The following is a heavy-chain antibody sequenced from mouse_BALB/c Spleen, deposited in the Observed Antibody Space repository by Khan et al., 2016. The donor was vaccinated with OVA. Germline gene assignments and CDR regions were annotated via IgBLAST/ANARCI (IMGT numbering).Heavy chain of an antibody. CDR2: IWSDGAS. V-gene: IGHV2-6*02. Sequence: QVQLQESGPGLVAPSQSLSITCTVSGCSLTSYGVHWIRQPPGKGLEWLIVIWSDGASTYNSALKSRLSISKDHSKSQVFLKMNSLQTDDTAIYYFARGNFYAMDYMGQGTSVTVSS. CDR1: GCSLTSYG. D-gene: IGHD2-1*01. J-gene: IGHJ4*01. CDR3: ARGNFYAMDY.